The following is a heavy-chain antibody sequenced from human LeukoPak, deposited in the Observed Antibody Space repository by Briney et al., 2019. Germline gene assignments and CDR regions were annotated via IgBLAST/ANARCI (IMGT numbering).Heavy chain of an antibody. CDR3: AKGHSGSYWYFDY. CDR2: ISSSGSTI. J-gene: IGHJ4*02. CDR1: GFTFSDYY. Sequence: GGSLRLSCAASGFTFSDYYMSWIRQAPGKGLEWVSYISSSGSTIYYADSVKGRFAISRDNAKNTLYLQMNSLRAEDTAVYYCAKGHSGSYWYFDYWGQGTLVTVSS. V-gene: IGHV3-11*01. D-gene: IGHD1-26*01.